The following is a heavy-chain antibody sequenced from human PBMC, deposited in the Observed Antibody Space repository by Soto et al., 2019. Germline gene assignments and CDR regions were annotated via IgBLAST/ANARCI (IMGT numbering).Heavy chain of an antibody. V-gene: IGHV1-18*01. CDR2: ISGQKGNT. CDR3: ARDDGELVRYYYPRLDV. D-gene: IGHD1-1*01. J-gene: IGHJ6*02. Sequence: QVLLVQSGPEVKKPGASVKVSCKTSGYSFATNGLSWLRQAPGQRFEWMGWISGQKGNTNYAQDFQGRVTLTTDKSTNTSYMELRSLTSDDTATYFCARDDGELVRYYYPRLDVWGQGTTVIVSS. CDR1: GYSFATNG.